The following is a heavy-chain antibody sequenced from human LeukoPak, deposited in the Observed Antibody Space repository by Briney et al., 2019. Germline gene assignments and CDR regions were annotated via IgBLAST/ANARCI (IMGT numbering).Heavy chain of an antibody. CDR1: GFTFSSYW. J-gene: IGHJ6*02. V-gene: IGHV3-7*01. CDR3: ARSAGLYYYYGMDV. Sequence: PGGSLRLSCVASGFTFSSYWMSWVRQAPGKGLEWVANMRQDGSEKYYVDSVKGRFTISRDNAKNSLYLQMNSLRVEDTAVYYCARSAGLYYYYGMDVWGQGTTVTVSS. CDR2: MRQDGSEK.